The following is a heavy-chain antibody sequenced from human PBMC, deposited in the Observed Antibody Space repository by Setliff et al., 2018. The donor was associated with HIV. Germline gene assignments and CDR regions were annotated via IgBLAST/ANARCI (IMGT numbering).Heavy chain of an antibody. CDR1: GFKFDDYG. D-gene: IGHD5-12*01. CDR2: ISWSGSGI. CDR3: AKDPRAAVATICDY. Sequence: SGGSLRLSCAASGFKFDDYGMGWVRQGPGKGLEWVAGISWSGSGIGYGDSVKGRFTISRDNSKNTLYLQMNSLRAEDTAVYYCAKDPRAAVATICDYWGQGTLVTVSS. V-gene: IGHV3-20*04. J-gene: IGHJ4*02.